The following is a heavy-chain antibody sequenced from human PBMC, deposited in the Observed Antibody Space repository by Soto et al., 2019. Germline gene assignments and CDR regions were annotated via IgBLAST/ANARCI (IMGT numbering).Heavy chain of an antibody. CDR2: IYYSGST. Sequence: SETLSLTCTVSGGSIGRGDYYWSWIRQPPGKGLEWIGYIYYSGSTYYNPSLMSRVTISVDTSKNQFSLKLSSVTAADTAVYYCARARPLAYYDRSGYYLAEAFDFWGQATMVTVSS. CDR3: ARARPLAYYDRSGYYLAEAFDF. CDR1: GGSIGRGDYY. J-gene: IGHJ3*01. V-gene: IGHV4-30-4*01. D-gene: IGHD3-22*01.